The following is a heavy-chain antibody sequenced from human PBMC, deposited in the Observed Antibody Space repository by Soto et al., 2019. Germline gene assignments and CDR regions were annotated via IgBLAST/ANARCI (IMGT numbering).Heavy chain of an antibody. D-gene: IGHD3-22*01. CDR1: GYTFTSYA. J-gene: IGHJ4*02. Sequence: GASVKVSCKASGYTFTSYAMHWVRLAPGQRLEWMGWINAGNGDTKYSQKFQGRVTITRDTSASTAYMELSSLRSEDTAVYYCASSRGPYYYDSSAYPSPFDYWGQGTLVTVSS. CDR3: ASSRGPYYYDSSAYPSPFDY. V-gene: IGHV1-3*01. CDR2: INAGNGDT.